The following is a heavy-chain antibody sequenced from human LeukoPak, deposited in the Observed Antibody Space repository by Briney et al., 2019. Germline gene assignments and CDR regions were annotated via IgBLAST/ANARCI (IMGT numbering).Heavy chain of an antibody. CDR1: GFTFSSYA. CDR2: ISGSGGST. Sequence: GGSLRLSCAASGFTFSSYAMNWVRQAPGKGLEWVSTISGSGGSTYYADSVKGRFTISRDSSKNTLYLQMNSLRAEDTAVYYCAKEDKIRDRIAVAGTLSYWGQGTLVTVSS. CDR3: AKEDKIRDRIAVAGTLSY. V-gene: IGHV3-23*01. J-gene: IGHJ4*02. D-gene: IGHD6-19*01.